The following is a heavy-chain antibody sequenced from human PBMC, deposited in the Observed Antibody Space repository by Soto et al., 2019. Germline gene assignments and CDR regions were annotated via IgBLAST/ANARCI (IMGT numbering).Heavy chain of an antibody. V-gene: IGHV4-30-4*01. CDR1: GGSISSGDYY. J-gene: IGHJ6*02. D-gene: IGHD3-3*01. Sequence: PAETLSLTCTVSGGSISSGDYYWVWIRHPPGKGLEWIGYIYYSGSTYYNPSLKSRVTISVDTSKNQFSLKLSSVTAADTAVYYCASLTYYDFWSGYNGMDVWGQGTTVTVSS. CDR3: ASLTYYDFWSGYNGMDV. CDR2: IYYSGST.